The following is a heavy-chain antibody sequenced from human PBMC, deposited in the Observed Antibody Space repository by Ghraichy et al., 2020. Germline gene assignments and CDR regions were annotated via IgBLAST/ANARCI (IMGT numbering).Heavy chain of an antibody. D-gene: IGHD6-19*01. V-gene: IGHV4-34*01. CDR1: GGSFSGYY. J-gene: IGHJ6*02. Sequence: SETLSLTCAVYGGSFSGYYWSWIRQPPGKGLEWIGEINHSGSTNYNPSLKSRVTISVDTSKNQFSLKLSSVTAADTAVYYCARGCHSSGCVTAYYYGMDVWGQGTTVTVSS. CDR3: ARGCHSSGCVTAYYYGMDV. CDR2: INHSGST.